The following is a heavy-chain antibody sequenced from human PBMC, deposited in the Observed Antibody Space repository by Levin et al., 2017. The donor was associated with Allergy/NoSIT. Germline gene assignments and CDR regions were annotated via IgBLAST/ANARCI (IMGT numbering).Heavy chain of an antibody. CDR1: GFIFNKAW. CDR2: CKSKADGGTR. CDR3: ITGDYFDY. V-gene: IGHV3-15*01. J-gene: IGHJ4*02. Sequence: GGSLRLSCAASGFIFNKAWMNWVRQAPGKGLEWVGRCKSKADGGTRDYAAPVKGRFTISRDDSQNTLYLQMNSLTTEDTAVYYCITGDYFDYWGLGTLVTVSS.